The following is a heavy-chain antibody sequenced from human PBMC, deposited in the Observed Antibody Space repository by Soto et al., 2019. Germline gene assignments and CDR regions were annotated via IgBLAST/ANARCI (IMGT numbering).Heavy chain of an antibody. CDR2: ISGYSGNA. D-gene: IGHD4-17*01. CDR1: GYIFSDYG. Sequence: QVQVMQSGAEVKKPGDSVKVSCKTSGYIFSDYGINWVRQAPGQGLEWMGWISGYSGNANLAQKFQGRVTMTTDKSTRTAYMELRRVSSDDTTVYYWAKRTSVTTWGESDYWGQGTLVTVSS. V-gene: IGHV1-18*04. J-gene: IGHJ4*02. CDR3: AKRTSVTTWGESDY.